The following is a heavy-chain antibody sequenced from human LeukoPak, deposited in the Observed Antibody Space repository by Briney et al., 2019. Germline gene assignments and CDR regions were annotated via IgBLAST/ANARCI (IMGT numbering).Heavy chain of an antibody. V-gene: IGHV1-24*01. CDR1: GYTLSGFS. J-gene: IGHJ4*02. CDR2: FNPDDGET. CDR3: GTDRYSNSWYYFDY. Sequence: ASVKLSCTVSGYTLSGFSMHWVRQAPGKGLEWMGGFNPDDGETIYAQKFKGRVTMTEDTSTDTAYMELSSRRSDDTAVYYCGTDRYSNSWYYFDYWGQGTLVTVSS. D-gene: IGHD6-13*01.